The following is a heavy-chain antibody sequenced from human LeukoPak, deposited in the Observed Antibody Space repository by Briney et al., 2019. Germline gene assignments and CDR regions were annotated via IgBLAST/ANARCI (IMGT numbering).Heavy chain of an antibody. CDR3: ASPVGASGFDY. V-gene: IGHV3-30-3*01. CDR1: GFTFSSYA. Sequence: GGSLRLSCAASGFTFSSYAMHWVRQAPGKGLEWVAVISYDGSNKYYADSVKGRFTISRDNSKNTLYLQMNSLRAEDTAVYYCASPVGASGFDYWGQGTLVTVSS. D-gene: IGHD1-26*01. J-gene: IGHJ4*02. CDR2: ISYDGSNK.